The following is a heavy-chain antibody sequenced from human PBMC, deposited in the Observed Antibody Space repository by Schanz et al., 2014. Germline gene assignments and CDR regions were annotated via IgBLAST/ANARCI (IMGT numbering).Heavy chain of an antibody. V-gene: IGHV4-34*02. Sequence: QVQLQQWGAGLLKPSETLSLICVINGGSFSAYHWSWLRQSPGKGPEWIGSIYYSGNTYYNPSLKSRVTMSIATSEDQFSLNLRSVTGADTAVDYCARSVGPSCYYGMDVWGQGTTVTVSS. CDR3: ARSVGPSCYYGMDV. CDR2: IYYSGNT. D-gene: IGHD1-26*01. J-gene: IGHJ6*02. CDR1: GGSFSAYH.